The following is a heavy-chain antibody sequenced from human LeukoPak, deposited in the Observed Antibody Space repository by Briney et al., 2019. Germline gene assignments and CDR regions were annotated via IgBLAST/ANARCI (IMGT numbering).Heavy chain of an antibody. CDR2: INQDGSEK. CDR1: GFTFSTYW. D-gene: IGHD6-19*01. Sequence: PGGSLRLSCAASGFTFSTYWMTWVRQAPGKGLEWVANINQDGSEKYYVDSVTGRFTISRDNAKNSLYLQMNSLRAEDTAFYYCARDGDSGWSLSHWGQGTLVTDPS. V-gene: IGHV3-7*01. J-gene: IGHJ4*02. CDR3: ARDGDSGWSLSH.